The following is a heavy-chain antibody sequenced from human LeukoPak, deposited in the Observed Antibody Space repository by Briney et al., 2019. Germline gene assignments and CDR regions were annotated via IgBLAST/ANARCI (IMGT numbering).Heavy chain of an antibody. Sequence: GGSLRLSCAASGFTFSSYSISWVRQAPGKGLVWVSRINSDGSSTTYADSVKGRFPISRDNAKNTLYLQMNSLRAEDTAVYYCARDGVEFYNWFDPWGQGTLVTVSS. CDR3: ARDGVEFYNWFDP. D-gene: IGHD2-21*01. CDR2: INSDGSST. J-gene: IGHJ5*02. CDR1: GFTFSSYS. V-gene: IGHV3-74*01.